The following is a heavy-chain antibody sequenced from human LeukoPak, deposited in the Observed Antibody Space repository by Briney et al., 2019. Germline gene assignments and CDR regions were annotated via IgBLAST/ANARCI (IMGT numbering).Heavy chain of an antibody. J-gene: IGHJ5*02. CDR3: ARDLGYCSGGSCYVRRFDP. V-gene: IGHV1-2*02. Sequence: ASVTVSCKASGYTFTGYYMHWVRQAPGQGLEWMGWINPNSGGTNYAQKFQGRVTMTRDTSISTACMELSRLRSDDTAVYYCARDLGYCSGGSCYVRRFDPWGQGTLVTVSS. CDR1: GYTFTGYY. D-gene: IGHD2-15*01. CDR2: INPNSGGT.